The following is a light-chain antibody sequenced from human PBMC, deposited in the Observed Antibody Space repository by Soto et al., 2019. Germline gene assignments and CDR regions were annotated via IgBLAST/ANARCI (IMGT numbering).Light chain of an antibody. V-gene: IGLV2-14*01. J-gene: IGLJ1*01. CDR1: SSDVGGYNY. CDR3: RSNSSSSPYV. CDR2: DVS. Sequence: QSALTQPASVSGSPGQSITISCTGTSSDVGGYNYVSWYQQHPGKAPKLMIYDVSNRPSGVSNRFSGSKSGNTASLTISGLQAGDGAEYYCRSNSSSSPYVFGTGTKLTVL.